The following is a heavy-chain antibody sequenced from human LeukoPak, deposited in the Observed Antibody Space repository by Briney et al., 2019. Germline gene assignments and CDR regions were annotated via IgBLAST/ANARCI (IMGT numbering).Heavy chain of an antibody. V-gene: IGHV4-34*01. J-gene: IGHJ6*03. CDR1: GGSFSGYY. CDR2: INHSGNT. Sequence: SETLSLTCAVYGGSFSGYYWSWIRQPPGKGLEWIGEINHSGNTNYNSSLKSRVTISVDTSKNQFSLKLSSVTAADTAVYYCASRGGYKFRFTVYYYYMDVWGNGTTVTVSS. CDR3: ASRGGYKFRFTVYYYYMDV. D-gene: IGHD3-10*01.